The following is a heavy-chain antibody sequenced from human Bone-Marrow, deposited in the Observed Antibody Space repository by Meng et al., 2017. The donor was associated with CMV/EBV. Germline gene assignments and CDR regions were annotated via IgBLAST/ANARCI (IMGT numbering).Heavy chain of an antibody. CDR2: INPILGIA. CDR3: ARGIYQIFWDWFDT. D-gene: IGHD2/OR15-2a*01. CDR1: GGTFSSYA. V-gene: IGHV1-69*10. J-gene: IGHJ5*02. Sequence: SVNVSCKASGGTFSSYAISWVRQAPGQGHDWMGGINPILGIANYAQKFKSRVTITADKSTTTAYMELSSLRSDDTAVYYCARGIYQIFWDWFDTWGQGTLVTVSS.